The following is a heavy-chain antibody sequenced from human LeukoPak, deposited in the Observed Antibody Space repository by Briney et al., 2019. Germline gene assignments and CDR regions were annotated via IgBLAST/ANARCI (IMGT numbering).Heavy chain of an antibody. CDR2: ISWDGGST. Sequence: PGGSLRLSCAASGFTFDDYTMHWVRQAPGKGLEWVSLISWDGGSTYYADSVKGRSTISRDNSKNSLYLQMNSLRTEDTALYYCAKGGCSGGSCYSDLDYWGQGTLVTVSS. CDR1: GFTFDDYT. D-gene: IGHD2-15*01. CDR3: AKGGCSGGSCYSDLDY. J-gene: IGHJ4*02. V-gene: IGHV3-43*01.